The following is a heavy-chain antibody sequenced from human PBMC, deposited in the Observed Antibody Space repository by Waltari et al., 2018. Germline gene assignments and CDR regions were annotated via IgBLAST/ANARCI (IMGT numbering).Heavy chain of an antibody. CDR2: IKQDGRAE. V-gene: IGHV3-7*01. CDR3: ARLNSGYEGFDY. J-gene: IGHJ4*02. Sequence: LRLSCAASGFTFSSYWMSWVRQAPGKGLEWVANIKQDGRAEYYVDSVKGRFTISRDNAKNSLYLQMSSLRAEDTAVYYCARLNSGYEGFDYWGQGTLVTVSS. D-gene: IGHD5-12*01. CDR1: GFTFSSYW.